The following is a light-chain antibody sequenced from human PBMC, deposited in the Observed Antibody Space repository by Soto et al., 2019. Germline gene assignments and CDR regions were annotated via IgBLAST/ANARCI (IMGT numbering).Light chain of an antibody. CDR3: CSYAGDYTFV. CDR2: DVK. CDR1: SSDVGGYNY. V-gene: IGLV2-11*01. Sequence: QSALTQPRSVSGSPGQSVTLSCTGTSSDVGGYNYVTWYQQYPGKAPKVMIYDVKTRPSGVPDRFSGSKSGTAASLTISGLQDEDEADYCCCSYAGDYTFVFGTGTKLTVL. J-gene: IGLJ1*01.